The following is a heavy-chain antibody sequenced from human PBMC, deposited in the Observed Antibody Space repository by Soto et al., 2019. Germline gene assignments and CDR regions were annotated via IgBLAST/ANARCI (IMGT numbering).Heavy chain of an antibody. CDR1: GYTFDSYG. CDR2: ISPRNGNT. D-gene: IGHD3-10*01. Sequence: QVQLVQSGPEVKKPGTSVKVSCKASGYTFDSYGFSWVRQAPGQRLEWMGWISPRNGNTHYVEKFLGRVTMTTDTSTSTAFMELRTLRSDDTAVYYCARTPTPTHGDSNKNNYLDPWGQGTLVTVSS. V-gene: IGHV1-18*04. CDR3: ARTPTPTHGDSNKNNYLDP. J-gene: IGHJ5*02.